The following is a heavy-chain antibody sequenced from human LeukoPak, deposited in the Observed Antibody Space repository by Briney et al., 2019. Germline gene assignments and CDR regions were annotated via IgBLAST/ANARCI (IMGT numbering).Heavy chain of an antibody. CDR2: ISGSGGST. V-gene: IGHV3-23*01. CDR1: GFTFSNYA. CDR3: ARAPGYCSGGSCYDY. D-gene: IGHD2-15*01. J-gene: IGHJ4*02. Sequence: TGGSLRLSCAASGFTFSNYAMSWVRQAPGKGLEWVSLISGSGGSTNYADSVKGRFSISRDNSKNTVYLQMKSLRADDTALYYCARAPGYCSGGSCYDYWGQGTLVTVSS.